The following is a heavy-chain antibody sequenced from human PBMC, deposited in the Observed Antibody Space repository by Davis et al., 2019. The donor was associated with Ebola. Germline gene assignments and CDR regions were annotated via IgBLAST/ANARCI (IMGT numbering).Heavy chain of an antibody. V-gene: IGHV4-61*01. CDR1: GGSVGSGSNY. CDR2: IYHSGST. Sequence: SETLSLTCTVSGGSVGSGSNYWSWIRQPPGKELEWIGYIYHSGSTNYNPSLKSRVTISVDTSKNQFSLKLNSVTAADTAVYYCARVVVQVIAPNWFDPWGQGTLVTVSS. J-gene: IGHJ5*02. D-gene: IGHD3/OR15-3a*01. CDR3: ARVVVQVIAPNWFDP.